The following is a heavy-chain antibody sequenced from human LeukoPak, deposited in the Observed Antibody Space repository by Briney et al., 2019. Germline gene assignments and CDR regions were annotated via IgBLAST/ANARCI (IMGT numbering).Heavy chain of an antibody. V-gene: IGHV3-30*18. CDR2: ISYDGSNT. Sequence: PGRSLRLSCAASGFTFSSYGMHWVRQAPGKGLEWVAVISYDGSNTYYAASVKGRFTISRDNSKNPLYLQMNSLRAEDPAVYYCANFPYYYDSSALDVWGQGTTVTVSS. D-gene: IGHD3-22*01. CDR1: GFTFSSYG. CDR3: ANFPYYYDSSALDV. J-gene: IGHJ6*02.